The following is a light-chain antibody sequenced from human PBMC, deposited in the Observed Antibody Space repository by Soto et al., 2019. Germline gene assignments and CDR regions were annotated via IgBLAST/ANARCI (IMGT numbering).Light chain of an antibody. V-gene: IGLV1-44*01. Sequence: QAVVTQPPSASGTPGQRFTISCSGSSSNIGNNAVNWYQQLPGTAPKLLIYYNDQRPSGVPDRFSGSRSGTSASLAISGLQSEDEAVYYCAAWDDSLSVVVFGGGTKLTVL. CDR2: YND. CDR3: AAWDDSLSVVV. J-gene: IGLJ2*01. CDR1: SSNIGNNA.